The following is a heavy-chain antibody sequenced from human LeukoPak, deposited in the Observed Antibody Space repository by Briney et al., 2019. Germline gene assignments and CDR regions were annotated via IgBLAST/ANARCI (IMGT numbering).Heavy chain of an antibody. J-gene: IGHJ4*02. CDR2: ISSSGSTI. CDR1: GFTFSDYY. Sequence: GGSLRLSCAASGFTFSDYYMSWISQAPGKGLEWVSYISSSGSTIYYADSVKGRFTISRDNAKNSLYLQMNSLRAEDTAVYYCARGEAVATKMEAFDYWGQGTLVTVSS. CDR3: ARGEAVATKMEAFDY. D-gene: IGHD5-24*01. V-gene: IGHV3-11*01.